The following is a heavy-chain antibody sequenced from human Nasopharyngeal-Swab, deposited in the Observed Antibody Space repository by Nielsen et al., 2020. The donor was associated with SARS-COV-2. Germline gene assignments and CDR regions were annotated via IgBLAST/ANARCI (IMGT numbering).Heavy chain of an antibody. CDR1: GGSISSSSYY. Sequence: SETLSLTCTVSGGSISSSSYYWGWIRQPPGKGLEWIGSIYYSGSTNYNPSLKSRVTISVDTSKNQFSLKLSSVTAADTAVYYCARLQYSSSSTSMVRGVISLYYFDYWGQGTLVTVSS. J-gene: IGHJ4*02. D-gene: IGHD3-10*01. CDR3: ARLQYSSSSTSMVRGVISLYYFDY. CDR2: IYYSGST. V-gene: IGHV4-39*07.